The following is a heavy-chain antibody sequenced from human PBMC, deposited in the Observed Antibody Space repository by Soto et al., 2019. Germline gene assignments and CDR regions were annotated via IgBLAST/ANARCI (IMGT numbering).Heavy chain of an antibody. J-gene: IGHJ6*02. CDR2: IIPIFGTA. CDR1: GGTFSSYA. D-gene: IGHD3-10*01. CDR3: ARFGITMVRGVIIPYYYYGMDV. Sequence: QVQLVQSGAEVKKPGSSVMVSCKASGGTFSSYAISWVRQAPGQGLEWMGGIIPIFGTANYAQKFQGRVTITADESTSTAYMELSSLRYEDKAVYYCARFGITMVRGVIIPYYYYGMDVWGQGTTVTVSS. V-gene: IGHV1-69*01.